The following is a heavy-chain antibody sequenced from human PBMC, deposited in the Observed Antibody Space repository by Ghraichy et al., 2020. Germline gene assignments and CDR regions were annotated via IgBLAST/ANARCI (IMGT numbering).Heavy chain of an antibody. V-gene: IGHV1-2*06. CDR3: ARADTNLLSVYANLDF. CDR2: INPSYGDI. CDR1: GYTFSGHY. Sequence: ASVKVSCKTSGYTFSGHYLNWVRQAPGGRLEWVGRINPSYGDIDFAQKFRGRISLTRDSSINTAYMELRRLTSDDTAVYYCARADTNLLSVYANLDFWGQGTLVTVSS. D-gene: IGHD2/OR15-2a*01. J-gene: IGHJ4*02.